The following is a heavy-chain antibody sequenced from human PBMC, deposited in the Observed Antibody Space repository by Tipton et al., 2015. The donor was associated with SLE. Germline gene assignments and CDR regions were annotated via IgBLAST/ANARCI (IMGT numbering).Heavy chain of an antibody. J-gene: IGHJ3*01. CDR3: ARHLFVWGSRGPALDV. V-gene: IGHV4-34*01. CDR1: GGSFSGYY. Sequence: LRLSCAVYGGSFSGYYSSWIRQPPGKGLEWIGEINHSGSTNYNPSLKSRVSLSIDTSRNLFSPRLTSVSAADTGIYYCARHLFVWGSRGPALDVWGQGTTVTVS. CDR2: INHSGST. D-gene: IGHD7-27*01.